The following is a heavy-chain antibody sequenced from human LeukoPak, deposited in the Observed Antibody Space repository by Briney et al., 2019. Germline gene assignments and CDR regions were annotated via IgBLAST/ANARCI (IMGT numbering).Heavy chain of an antibody. CDR2: IYYSGST. CDR1: GGSFGSSSYY. CDR3: ARQGGELFPAAIGF. Sequence: SSETLSLTCTVSGGSFGSSSYYWGWTRQPPGKGLEWIGTIYYSGSTSYNPSLKSRVTISIDTSKNQFSLKLTSLTAADTAVYYCARQGGELFPAAIGFWGQGTLVTVSS. V-gene: IGHV4-39*01. D-gene: IGHD2-2*01. J-gene: IGHJ4*02.